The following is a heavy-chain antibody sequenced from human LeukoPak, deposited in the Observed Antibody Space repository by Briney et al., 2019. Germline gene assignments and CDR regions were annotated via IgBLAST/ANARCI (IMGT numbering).Heavy chain of an antibody. CDR2: ITSNGGST. Sequence: GGSLRLSCAASGFTFSAYSMNWVRQAPGKGLEYVSAITSNGGSTYYADSVKGRFTISRDNSKNTLYLQMSSLRAEDTAVYYCVKGRCSGSSCYGGDYWGQGTLVTVSS. D-gene: IGHD2-2*01. CDR3: VKGRCSGSSCYGGDY. V-gene: IGHV3-64D*06. CDR1: GFTFSAYS. J-gene: IGHJ4*02.